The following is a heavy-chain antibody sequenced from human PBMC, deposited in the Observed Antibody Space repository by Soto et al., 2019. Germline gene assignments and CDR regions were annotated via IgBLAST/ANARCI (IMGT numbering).Heavy chain of an antibody. J-gene: IGHJ5*02. Sequence: SETLSLTCTVSGGSISSGGYYWSWIRQHPGKGLEWIGYIYYSGSTYYNPSLKSRVAISVDTSKNQFSLKLSSVTAADTAVYYCARELGYCSGGSCYSGLWFDPWGQGTLVTVSS. V-gene: IGHV4-31*03. CDR2: IYYSGST. CDR3: ARELGYCSGGSCYSGLWFDP. CDR1: GGSISSGGYY. D-gene: IGHD2-15*01.